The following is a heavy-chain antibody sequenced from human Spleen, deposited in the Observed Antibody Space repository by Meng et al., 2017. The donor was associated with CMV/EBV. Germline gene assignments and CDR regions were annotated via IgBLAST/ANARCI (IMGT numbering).Heavy chain of an antibody. D-gene: IGHD3-10*02. CDR1: GFTFSSYS. V-gene: IGHV3-7*01. Sequence: GESLKISCAASGFTFSSYSMSWVRQAPGKGLEWVANIKQDGSEKYYVDSVKGRFTISRDNAKNSLYLQMNSLRAEDTAVYYCARDVRAGDLDNWGQGTLVTVSS. J-gene: IGHJ4*02. CDR2: IKQDGSEK. CDR3: ARDVRAGDLDN.